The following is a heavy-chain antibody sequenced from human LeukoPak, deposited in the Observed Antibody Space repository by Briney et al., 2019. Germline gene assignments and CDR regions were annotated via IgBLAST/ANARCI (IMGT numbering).Heavy chain of an antibody. CDR3: ARLFYGDWRIDY. V-gene: IGHV4-39*07. Sequence: PSETLSLTCTVSGGSISSSSYYWGWIRQPPGKGLEWIGSIYYSGSTYYKLSLKSRVTMSVDTSKNQFSLKLSSVTAADTAVYYCARLFYGDWRIDYWGQGTLVTVSS. CDR2: IYYSGST. D-gene: IGHD4-17*01. CDR1: GGSISSSSYY. J-gene: IGHJ4*02.